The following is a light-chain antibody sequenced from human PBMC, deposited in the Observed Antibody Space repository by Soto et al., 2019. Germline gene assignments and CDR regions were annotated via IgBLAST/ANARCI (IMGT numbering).Light chain of an antibody. Sequence: QSVLTQPPSASGTPGQRVTISCSGSSSNIGSNTVNWYQQFPDTAPKLLIYNDNQRPSGVPDRFSGSKSGTSASLAISGLRSEDEADYYCGAWDDSLSALFVFGTGTKVTV. CDR1: SSNIGSNT. CDR2: NDN. J-gene: IGLJ1*01. CDR3: GAWDDSLSALFV. V-gene: IGLV1-44*01.